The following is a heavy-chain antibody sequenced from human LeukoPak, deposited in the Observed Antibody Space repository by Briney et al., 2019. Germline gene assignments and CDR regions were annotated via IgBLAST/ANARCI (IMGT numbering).Heavy chain of an antibody. D-gene: IGHD1-26*01. V-gene: IGHV1-46*01. CDR3: ARDSGSYSGFDY. J-gene: IGHJ4*02. CDR2: INPSTADT. Sequence: ASVKVSCKASGYTFTSYYMHWVRQAPGQGLEWMGIINPSTADTSYAQKFQGRVTMTRDTSTSTVYMELSSLRSEDTAVYYCARDSGSYSGFDYWGQGTLVTVSS. CDR1: GYTFTSYY.